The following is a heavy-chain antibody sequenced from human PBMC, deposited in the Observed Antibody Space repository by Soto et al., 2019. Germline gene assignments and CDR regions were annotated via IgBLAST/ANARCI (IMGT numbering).Heavy chain of an antibody. CDR2: IYTSGST. Sequence: SETLSLTCTVSGGSISSYYWSWIRQPAGKGLEWIGRIYTSGSTNYNPSLKSRVTMSVDTSKNQFSLKLSSVTAADTAVYYCARDRGSYSQNYYYYYGMDVWGQGTTVTVSS. CDR3: ARDRGSYSQNYYYYYGMDV. J-gene: IGHJ6*02. D-gene: IGHD1-26*01. CDR1: GGSISSYY. V-gene: IGHV4-4*07.